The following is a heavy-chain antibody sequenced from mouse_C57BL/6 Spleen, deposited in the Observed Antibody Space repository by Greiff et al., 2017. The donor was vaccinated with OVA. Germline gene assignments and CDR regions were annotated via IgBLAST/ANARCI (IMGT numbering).Heavy chain of an antibody. CDR3: SRWLDFYVSSSRWYFDV. V-gene: IGHV1-81*01. CDR2: IYPRSGNT. Sequence: VKLMESGAELARPGASVKLSCKASGYTFTSYGISWVKQRTGQGLEWIGEIYPRSGNTYYNEKFKGKATLTADKSSITAYMELRSLTSEDSAVYFSSRWLDFYVSSSRWYFDVWGTGTTVTVSS. J-gene: IGHJ1*03. CDR1: GYTFTSYG. D-gene: IGHD1-1*01.